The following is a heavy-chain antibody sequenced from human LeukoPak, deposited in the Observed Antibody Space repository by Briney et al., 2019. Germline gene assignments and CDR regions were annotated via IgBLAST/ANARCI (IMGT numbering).Heavy chain of an antibody. Sequence: HPGGSLRLSGAASGFTCSSYWMHWVRRVPGKGLLWVSRIDTDGTSTIYADSVKGRFTISRDNAKNTLYLQMNSLRAEDTAVYYCAKGYYYDSSGYFDAFDIWGQGTMVTVSS. J-gene: IGHJ3*02. CDR3: AKGYYYDSSGYFDAFDI. V-gene: IGHV3-74*01. CDR1: GFTCSSYW. CDR2: IDTDGTST. D-gene: IGHD3-22*01.